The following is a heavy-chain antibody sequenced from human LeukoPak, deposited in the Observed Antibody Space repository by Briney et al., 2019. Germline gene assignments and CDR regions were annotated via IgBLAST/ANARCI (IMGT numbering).Heavy chain of an antibody. Sequence: ASVKVSCKASGYTFTSYGISWVRQAPGQGLEWMGWISAYNGNTNYAQKLQGRVTMTTDTSTSTAYMELSSLRSEDTAVYYCAVSYTYCSGGSCYSYYFDYWGQGTLVTVSS. D-gene: IGHD2-15*01. CDR2: ISAYNGNT. CDR1: GYTFTSYG. V-gene: IGHV1-18*01. J-gene: IGHJ4*02. CDR3: AVSYTYCSGGSCYSYYFDY.